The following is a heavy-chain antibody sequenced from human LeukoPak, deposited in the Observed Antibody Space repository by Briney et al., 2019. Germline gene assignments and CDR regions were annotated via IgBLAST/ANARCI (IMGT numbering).Heavy chain of an antibody. CDR3: ARGGQGWYYDSSGYYLNWFDP. V-gene: IGHV4-59*01. CDR1: GGSISGYY. D-gene: IGHD3-22*01. J-gene: IGHJ5*02. CDR2: IYYSGST. Sequence: SETLSLTCTVSGGSISGYYWSWIRQPPGKGLEWIGYIYYSGSTNYNPSLKSRVTISVDTSKNQFSLKLSSVTAADTAVYYCARGGQGWYYDSSGYYLNWFDPWGQGTLVTVSS.